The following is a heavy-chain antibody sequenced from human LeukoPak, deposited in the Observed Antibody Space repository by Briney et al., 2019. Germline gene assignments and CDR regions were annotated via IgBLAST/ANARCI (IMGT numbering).Heavy chain of an antibody. J-gene: IGHJ5*02. CDR2: IYNSGST. Sequence: SETLSLTCTVSGDSISSYYWSWIRQPPGKGLEWIGYIYNSGSTNYNPSLKSRVTISADTSKNQFSLKLSSVTAADTAVYYCARTVSTGNSGWNWFDPWGQGTLVTVSS. V-gene: IGHV4-59*01. CDR1: GDSISSYY. CDR3: ARTVSTGNSGWNWFDP. D-gene: IGHD5/OR15-5a*01.